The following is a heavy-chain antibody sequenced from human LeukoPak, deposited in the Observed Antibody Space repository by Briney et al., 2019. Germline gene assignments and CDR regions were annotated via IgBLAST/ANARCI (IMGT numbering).Heavy chain of an antibody. CDR2: IYYSGST. Sequence: PSQTLSLTCTVSGGSIGSGGYYWSWIRQHPGKGLEWIGYIYYSGSTYYNPSLKSRVTISVDTSKNQFSLKLSSVTAADTAVYYCARAASGTMGDLYIDYWGQGTLVTVSS. CDR1: GGSIGSGGYY. D-gene: IGHD2-21*02. CDR3: ARAASGTMGDLYIDY. J-gene: IGHJ4*02. V-gene: IGHV4-31*03.